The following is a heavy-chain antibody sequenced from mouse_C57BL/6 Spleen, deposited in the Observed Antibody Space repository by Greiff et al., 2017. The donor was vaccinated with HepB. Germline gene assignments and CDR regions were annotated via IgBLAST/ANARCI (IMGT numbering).Heavy chain of an antibody. V-gene: IGHV1-7*01. CDR1: GYTFTSYW. J-gene: IGHJ2*01. Sequence: VQLLQSGAELVKPGASVKLSCKASGYTFTSYWMHWVKQRPGQGLEWIGYINPSSGYTKYNQKFKDKATLTADKSSSTAYMQLSSLTSEDSAVYYCAFITAVVAEDYWGQGTTLTVSS. D-gene: IGHD1-1*01. CDR2: INPSSGYT. CDR3: AFITAVVAEDY.